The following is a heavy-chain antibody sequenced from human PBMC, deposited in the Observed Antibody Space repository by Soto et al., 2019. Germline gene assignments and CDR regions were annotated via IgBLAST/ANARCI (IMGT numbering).Heavy chain of an antibody. D-gene: IGHD5-18*01. J-gene: IGHJ4*02. CDR3: ARHGAIYSNSWYDFDY. CDR1: GDSVSSYY. CDR2: MYNSGSA. Sequence: PSETLSLTCSVSGDSVSSYYWTWIRQPPGKGLEWVGYMYNSGSANYNPSLKSRVTISVDMSQNQFSLKLTSVTAADTAVYYCARHGAIYSNSWYDFDYWGQGTLVTVSS. V-gene: IGHV4-59*08.